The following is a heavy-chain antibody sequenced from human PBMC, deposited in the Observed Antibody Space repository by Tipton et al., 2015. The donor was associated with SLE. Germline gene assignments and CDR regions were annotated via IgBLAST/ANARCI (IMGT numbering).Heavy chain of an antibody. CDR2: INHSGST. V-gene: IGHV4-34*01. J-gene: IGHJ2*01. CDR1: GGSFSGYY. CDR3: ARFYPERPNWYFDL. D-gene: IGHD1-1*01. Sequence: TLSLTCAVYGGSFSGYYWSWIRQPPGKGLEWIGGINHSGSTNYNPSLKSRVTISVDTSKNQFSLKLSSVTAADTAVYYCARFYPERPNWYFDLWGRGTLVTVSS.